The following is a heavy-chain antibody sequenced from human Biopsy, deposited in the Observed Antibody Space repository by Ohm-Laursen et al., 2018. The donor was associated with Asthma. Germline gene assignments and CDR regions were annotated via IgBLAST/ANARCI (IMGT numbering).Heavy chain of an antibody. D-gene: IGHD2-2*01. CDR2: INSVFGTT. Sequence: SVKVSCKSLGGTFNTYAIGWVRQAPGQGLEWMGGINSVFGTTTYPQKFQDRVTITADDSTSTVYMELTSLRSEDTAVYYCARKAGSCISRTCYSLDFWGQGTLVTVSS. CDR1: GGTFNTYA. V-gene: IGHV1-69*13. CDR3: ARKAGSCISRTCYSLDF. J-gene: IGHJ4*02.